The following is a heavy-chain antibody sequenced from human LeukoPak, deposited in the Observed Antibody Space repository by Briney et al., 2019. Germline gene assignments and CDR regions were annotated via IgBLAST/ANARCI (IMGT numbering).Heavy chain of an antibody. CDR3: AKGYDSSGYQPDHAFDI. D-gene: IGHD3-22*01. CDR1: GYTFTGYY. CDR2: INPNSGGT. Sequence: GASVKVSCKASGYTFTGYYMHWVRQAPGQGLEWMGWINPNSGGTNYAQKLQGRVTMTKDTSISTAYMEMSRLRSDDTAVYYCAKGYDSSGYQPDHAFDIWGQGTMVTVSS. J-gene: IGHJ3*02. V-gene: IGHV1-2*02.